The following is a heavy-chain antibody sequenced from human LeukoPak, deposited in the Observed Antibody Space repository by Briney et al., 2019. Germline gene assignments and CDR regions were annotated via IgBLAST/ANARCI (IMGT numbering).Heavy chain of an antibody. J-gene: IGHJ4*02. CDR3: AGVLLWFGDPGSFDY. D-gene: IGHD3-10*01. CDR1: GGSFSGYY. V-gene: IGHV4-34*01. CDR2: INHSGST. Sequence: SETLSLTCAVYGGSFSGYYWSWIRQPPGKGLEWIGEINHSGSTNYNPSLKSRVTMSVDTSKNRFSLKLSSVTAADTAVYYCAGVLLWFGDPGSFDYWGQGTLVTVSS.